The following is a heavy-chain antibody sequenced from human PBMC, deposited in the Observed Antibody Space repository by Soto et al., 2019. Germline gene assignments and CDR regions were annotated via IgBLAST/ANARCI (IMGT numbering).Heavy chain of an antibody. CDR2: ISGSGGST. CDR1: GFTFSSYA. Sequence: GGSLRLSCAASGFTFSSYAMSWVRQAPGKGLEWVSAISGSGGSTYYADSVKGRFTISRDNSKNTLYLQMNSLRAEDTAVYYCAKDFVGVRFLEWSSYYYYYGMDVWGQGTTVTVSS. CDR3: AKDFVGVRFLEWSSYYYYYGMDV. V-gene: IGHV3-23*01. J-gene: IGHJ6*02. D-gene: IGHD3-3*01.